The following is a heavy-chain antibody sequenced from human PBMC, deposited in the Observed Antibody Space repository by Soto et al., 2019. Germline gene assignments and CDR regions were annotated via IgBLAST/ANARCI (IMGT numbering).Heavy chain of an antibody. CDR3: ARRDTSGFLRYFDN. V-gene: IGHV1-69*06. Sequence: QMQLVQSGAEVKKPGSSVKVSCKASGGTLSSFINYPINWVRQAPGQGLEWMGGIVPNVGTGNYAQKFQGRVTITADKSTGTAYMGLSSLRSDDTALYYCARRDTSGFLRYFDNWGQGTLVTVSS. CDR2: IVPNVGTG. CDR1: GGTLSSFINYP. D-gene: IGHD3-3*01. J-gene: IGHJ4*02.